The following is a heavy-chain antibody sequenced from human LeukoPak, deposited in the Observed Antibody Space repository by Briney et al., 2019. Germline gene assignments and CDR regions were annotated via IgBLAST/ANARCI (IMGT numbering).Heavy chain of an antibody. CDR3: ARAGWTTVTTPVDY. CDR2: ISAYNGNT. D-gene: IGHD4-17*01. J-gene: IGHJ4*02. V-gene: IGHV1-18*01. Sequence: GASVKVSCKASGYAFTSYGISWVRQAPGQGLEWMGWISAYNGNTNYAQKLQGRVTMTTDTSTSTAYMELRSLRSDDTAVYYCARAGWTTVTTPVDYWGQGTLVTVSS. CDR1: GYAFTSYG.